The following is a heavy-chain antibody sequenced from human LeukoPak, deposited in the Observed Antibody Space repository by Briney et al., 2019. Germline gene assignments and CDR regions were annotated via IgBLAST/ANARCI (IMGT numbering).Heavy chain of an antibody. J-gene: IGHJ4*02. CDR2: INPNSGGT. CDR3: ARPISYSSSPDFDY. D-gene: IGHD6-13*01. V-gene: IGHV1-2*02. Sequence: ASVKVSCKASGYTFTGYYMHWVRQAPGQGLEWMGWINPNSGGTNYAQKFQGRVTMTRDTSISTAYMELSRLRSDDTAVYYCARPISYSSSPDFDYWGQGTLVTVSS. CDR1: GYTFTGYY.